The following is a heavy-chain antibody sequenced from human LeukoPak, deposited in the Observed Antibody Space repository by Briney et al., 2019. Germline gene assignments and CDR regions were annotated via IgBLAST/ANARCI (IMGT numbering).Heavy chain of an antibody. V-gene: IGHV1-69*15. Sequence: ASVKVSCKASGGTFSSYAISWVRQAPGQGLEWMGRIIPIFGTANYAQKFQGRVTITADESTSTAYMELSSLRSEDTAVYYCARGAFCSSTSLVCNMDVWGKGTTVTVSS. CDR3: ARGAFCSSTSLVCNMDV. CDR1: GGTFSSYA. J-gene: IGHJ6*03. CDR2: IIPIFGTA. D-gene: IGHD2-2*01.